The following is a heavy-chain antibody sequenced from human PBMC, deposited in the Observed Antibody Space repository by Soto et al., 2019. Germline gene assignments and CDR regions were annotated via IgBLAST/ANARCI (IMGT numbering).Heavy chain of an antibody. CDR2: ISYDGRNK. CDR1: GFTLSTYA. CDR3: ASLADY. V-gene: IGHV3-30*04. J-gene: IGHJ4*02. Sequence: QVQLVESGGGVVQPGGSRRLSCAVSGFTLSTYAMEWVRQAPGKGLDWVAGISYDGRNKDYGDSVKGRFTISRDITKNTLYLQMTNLRADDTAVYYCASLADYWGQGTLVTVSS.